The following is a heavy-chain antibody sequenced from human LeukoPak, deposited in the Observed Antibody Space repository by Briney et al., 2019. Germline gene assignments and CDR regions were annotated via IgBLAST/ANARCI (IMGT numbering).Heavy chain of an antibody. CDR1: GDSISTYY. J-gene: IGHJ4*01. CDR2: VYYSRST. Sequence: ASETLSLTCAVSGDSISTYYWSWIRQPPGKGLEWIGYVYYSRSTNYNPSLKSRVTISVDTSKNQFSLKLSSLTAADTAVYYCARSANFFDYWGQGTLVTVSS. CDR3: ARSANFFDY. D-gene: IGHD4/OR15-4a*01. V-gene: IGHV4-59*01.